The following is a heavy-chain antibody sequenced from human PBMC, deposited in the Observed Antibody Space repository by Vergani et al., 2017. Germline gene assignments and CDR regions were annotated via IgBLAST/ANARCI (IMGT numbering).Heavy chain of an antibody. V-gene: IGHV1-69*01. CDR1: GGTFSSYA. CDR3: ARDTTTISTTVTQTPHAFDI. Sequence: QVQLVQSGAEVKKPGSSVKVSCKASGGTFSSYAISWVRQAPGQGLEWMGGIIPIFGTANYAQKFQGRVTITADEYTSTAYMELSSLRSEDTAVYYCARDTTTISTTVTQTPHAFDIWGQGTMVTVSS. J-gene: IGHJ3*02. CDR2: IIPIFGTA. D-gene: IGHD4-17*01.